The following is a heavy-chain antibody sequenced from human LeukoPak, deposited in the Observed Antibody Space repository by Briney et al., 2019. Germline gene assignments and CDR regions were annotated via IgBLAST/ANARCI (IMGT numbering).Heavy chain of an antibody. V-gene: IGHV3-48*03. Sequence: PGGSLRLSCAASGFTFSSYEMNWVRQAPGKGLEWLSYISSSGSTIYYADSVKGRFTISRDNAKNSLYLQMNSLRAEDTAVYYCARYGVDYYGSFDYWGQGTLVTVSS. CDR3: ARYGVDYYGSFDY. CDR1: GFTFSSYE. CDR2: ISSSGSTI. J-gene: IGHJ4*02. D-gene: IGHD3-10*01.